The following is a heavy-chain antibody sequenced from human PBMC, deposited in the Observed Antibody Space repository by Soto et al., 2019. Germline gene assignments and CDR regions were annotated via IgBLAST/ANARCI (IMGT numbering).Heavy chain of an antibody. CDR3: ARDRDRIQLCGNSYYILDV. CDR2: IMPVFPTP. Sequence: QVQLVQSGAEVKKPGSSVKVSCKASGGTFSTSAISWVRQAPGQGLEWVGGIMPVFPTPDYAQNFQGRVLITADESTSTAYLELTSLRAADTAVYYCARDRDRIQLCGNSYYILDVWGQGTAITVSS. D-gene: IGHD3-16*01. J-gene: IGHJ6*02. V-gene: IGHV1-69*12. CDR1: GGTFSTSA.